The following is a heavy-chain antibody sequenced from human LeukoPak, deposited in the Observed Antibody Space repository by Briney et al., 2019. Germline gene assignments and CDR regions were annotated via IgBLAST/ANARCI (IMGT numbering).Heavy chain of an antibody. CDR3: ARDRTVTTFDS. V-gene: IGHV3-7*01. J-gene: IGHJ4*02. D-gene: IGHD4-17*01. CDR1: GFTFGSYW. CDR2: IKQDGSQR. Sequence: GGSLRLSCAASGFTFGSYWMSWVRQAPGKGLEWVANIKQDGSQRYYVDSVKGRFTISRDNAKNSLYLQMISLRVEDTALYYCARDRTVTTFDSWGQGTPVTVSS.